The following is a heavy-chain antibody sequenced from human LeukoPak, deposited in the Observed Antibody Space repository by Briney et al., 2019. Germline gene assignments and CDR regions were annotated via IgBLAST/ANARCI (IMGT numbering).Heavy chain of an antibody. CDR1: GFTFSTYV. CDR3: ARDRVGSIVFDN. J-gene: IGHJ4*02. Sequence: GGSLRLSCAASGFTFSTYVMSWVRQASGKGLEWVSAISSSGGNTFYANSVKGRFTISRDNSKNTLYLQMSSLRAEDTAVYYCARDRVGSIVFDNWGQGTLVTVSS. V-gene: IGHV3-23*01. CDR2: ISSSGGNT. D-gene: IGHD1-26*01.